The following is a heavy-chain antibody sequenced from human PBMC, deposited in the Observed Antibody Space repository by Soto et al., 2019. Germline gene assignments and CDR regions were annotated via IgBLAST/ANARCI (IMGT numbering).Heavy chain of an antibody. CDR3: ASRTSGWYFDY. CDR2: ISGSGGST. J-gene: IGHJ4*02. V-gene: IGHV3-23*01. CDR1: GFTFSSYA. Sequence: EVQLLESGGGLVQPGGSLRLSCTASGFTFSSYAMNWVRQAPGKGLEWVSVISGSGGSTYYADSVKGRFTNSRDNSKNKRYRQMNSLRAEDTAVYYCASRTSGWYFDYWGQGTLVTVSS. D-gene: IGHD6-19*01.